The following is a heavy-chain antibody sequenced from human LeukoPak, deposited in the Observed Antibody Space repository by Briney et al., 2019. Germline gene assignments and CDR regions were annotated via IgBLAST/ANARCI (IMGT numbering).Heavy chain of an antibody. Sequence: GAPLKISCIGAGYSFTSYCLGWVRHMPRKGLEWMGINYPEDSDTSYSPSFQGQVTISADKSISTAYLQWSSLKASDTAMYYCAMVPSGGCWCDPWGEGTLVTVSS. D-gene: IGHD2-2*01. V-gene: IGHV5-51*01. CDR1: GYSFTSYC. CDR3: AMVPSGGCWCDP. CDR2: NYPEDSDT. J-gene: IGHJ5*02.